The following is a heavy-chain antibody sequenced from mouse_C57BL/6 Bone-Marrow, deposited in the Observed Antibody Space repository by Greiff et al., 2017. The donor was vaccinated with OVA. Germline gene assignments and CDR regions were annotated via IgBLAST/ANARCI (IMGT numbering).Heavy chain of an antibody. V-gene: IGHV5-17*01. Sequence: EVKVVESGGGLVKPGGSLKLSCAASGFTFSDYGMHWVRQAPEKGLEWVAYISSGSSTIYYADTVKGRFTISRDNAKNTLFLQMTSLRSEDTAMYYCARRPHYYGSSYWWYFDVWGTGTTVTVSS. J-gene: IGHJ1*03. CDR1: GFTFSDYG. CDR3: ARRPHYYGSSYWWYFDV. D-gene: IGHD1-1*01. CDR2: ISSGSSTI.